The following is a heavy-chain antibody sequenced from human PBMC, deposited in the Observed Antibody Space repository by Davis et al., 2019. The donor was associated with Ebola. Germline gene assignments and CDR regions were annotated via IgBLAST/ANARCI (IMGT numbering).Heavy chain of an antibody. CDR1: GFSFTTMW. CDR3: ATLEDYGDCPED. V-gene: IGHV5-51*01. D-gene: IGHD4-17*01. J-gene: IGHJ4*02. Sequence: GESLKISCKDSGFSFTTMWIAWVRQTPGKGLEWMGIIYPRDSDTRYSPSFQGRVTISADKFVGTAYLQWTSLEASDSAVYYCATLEDYGDCPEDWGQGTLVTVSS. CDR2: IYPRDSDT.